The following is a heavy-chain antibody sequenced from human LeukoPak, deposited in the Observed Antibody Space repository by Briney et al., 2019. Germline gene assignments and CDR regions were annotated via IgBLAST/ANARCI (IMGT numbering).Heavy chain of an antibody. CDR3: ARVGGVYSSSWYGAFDI. V-gene: IGHV1-46*01. CDR1: GNTFTGYL. J-gene: IGHJ3*02. D-gene: IGHD6-13*01. Sequence: GASVKVSCKASGNTFTGYLIHWVRKPPGQGLEWMGVINPGGDSTTYAQRFQGRVIMTWDVSTSTVYMDLTSLISEDTAMYYCARVGGVYSSSWYGAFDIWGQGTMVTVSS. CDR2: INPGGDST.